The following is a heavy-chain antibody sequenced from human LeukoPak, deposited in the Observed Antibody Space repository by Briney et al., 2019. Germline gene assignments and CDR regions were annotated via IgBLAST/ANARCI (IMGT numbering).Heavy chain of an antibody. J-gene: IGHJ6*03. Sequence: PGGSLRLSCAATGFTFSSYAMSWVRQAPGKGLEWVSGISGSGGIGSTYYADSVKGRFTISRDNSKNTLYLQMNSLRAEDTAVYYCATRVGAHYYYYMDVWGKGTTVTISS. CDR3: ATRVGAHYYYYMDV. CDR1: GFTFSSYA. V-gene: IGHV3-23*01. CDR2: ISGSGGIGST. D-gene: IGHD1-26*01.